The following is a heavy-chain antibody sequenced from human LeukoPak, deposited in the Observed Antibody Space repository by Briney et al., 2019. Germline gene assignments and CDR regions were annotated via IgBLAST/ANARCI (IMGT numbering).Heavy chain of an antibody. CDR2: IYSSGST. D-gene: IGHD1-26*01. CDR1: GGSISSYY. V-gene: IGHV4-4*07. CDR3: ASTLVGALYFDY. J-gene: IGHJ4*02. Sequence: SETLSLTCTISGGSISSYYWSWIRQPAGKGLEWIGRIYSSGSTNYNPSLKSRVTMSVDTSQNQFSLKVSSVTAADPAVYYCASTLVGALYFDYWGQGTLVTVSS.